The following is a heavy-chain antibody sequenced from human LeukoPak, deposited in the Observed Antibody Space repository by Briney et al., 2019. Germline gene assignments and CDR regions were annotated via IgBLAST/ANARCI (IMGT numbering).Heavy chain of an antibody. V-gene: IGHV4-30-2*01. Sequence: SETLSLTCAVSGGSISSGGYSWSWIRQPPGKGLEWIGYIYHSGSTYYNPSLKSRVTISVDRSKNQFSLKLSSVTAADTAVYYCARGGIGRYFDYWGQGTLVTVSS. D-gene: IGHD1-14*01. CDR2: IYHSGST. J-gene: IGHJ4*02. CDR3: ARGGIGRYFDY. CDR1: GGSISSGGYS.